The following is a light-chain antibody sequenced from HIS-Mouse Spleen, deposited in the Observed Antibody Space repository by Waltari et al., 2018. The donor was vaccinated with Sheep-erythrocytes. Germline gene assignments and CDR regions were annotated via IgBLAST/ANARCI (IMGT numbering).Light chain of an antibody. V-gene: IGLV2-11*01. CDR1: STDVGCYNY. CDR3: CSYAGSSTPWV. Sequence: QSALTQPRSVSGSPGQSVTIPCTGTSTDVGCYNYVSWYQQHPGKAPTLMIYDVSKRPSGVPDRFSGSKSGNTASLTISGLQAEDEADYYCCSYAGSSTPWVFGGGTKLTVL. J-gene: IGLJ3*02. CDR2: DVS.